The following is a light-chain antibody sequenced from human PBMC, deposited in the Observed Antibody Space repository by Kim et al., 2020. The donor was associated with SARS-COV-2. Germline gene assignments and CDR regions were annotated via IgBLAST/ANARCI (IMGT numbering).Light chain of an antibody. CDR3: SSYTSSSTV. J-gene: IGLJ2*01. V-gene: IGLV2-14*03. CDR1: SSVVGGYNY. Sequence: PGQSITISCTGTSSVVGGYNYFSWYQQHPGKAPKLMIYDVSNRPSGVSNRFSGSKSGNTASLTISGLQAEDEADYYCSSYTSSSTVFGGGTQLTVL. CDR2: DVS.